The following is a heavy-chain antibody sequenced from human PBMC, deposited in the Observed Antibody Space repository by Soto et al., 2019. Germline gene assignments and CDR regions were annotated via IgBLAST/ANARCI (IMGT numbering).Heavy chain of an antibody. Sequence: GASVKVSCKASGYTFTSYGISWVRQAPGQGLEWMGWISAYNGNTNYAQKLQGRVTMTTDTSTSTAYMALRSLRSDDTAVSYCERERDVTLLEPFAYWGRGTLVTGSS. CDR2: ISAYNGNT. D-gene: IGHD1-1*01. CDR1: GYTFTSYG. J-gene: IGHJ4*02. V-gene: IGHV1-18*01. CDR3: ERERDVTLLEPFAY.